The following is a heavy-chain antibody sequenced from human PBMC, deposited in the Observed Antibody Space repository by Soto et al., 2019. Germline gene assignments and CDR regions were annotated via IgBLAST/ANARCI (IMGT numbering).Heavy chain of an antibody. CDR1: GGSISSYY. Sequence: SETLSLTCTVSGGSISSYYWSSIRQPPGKGLEWIGYIYYSGSTNYNPSLKSRVTISVDTSKNQFSLKLSSVTAADTAVYYCARAMELWQTGGYFDYWGQGTLVTVSS. J-gene: IGHJ4*02. CDR2: IYYSGST. D-gene: IGHD5-18*01. V-gene: IGHV4-59*01. CDR3: ARAMELWQTGGYFDY.